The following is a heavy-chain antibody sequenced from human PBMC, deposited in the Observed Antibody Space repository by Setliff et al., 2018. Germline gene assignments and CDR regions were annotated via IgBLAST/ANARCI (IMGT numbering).Heavy chain of an antibody. CDR2: IYYSGST. CDR1: GGSISSHY. V-gene: IGHV4-59*11. CDR3: ARDGDGRGRYFDY. J-gene: IGHJ4*02. D-gene: IGHD4-17*01. Sequence: PSETLSLTCTVSGGSISSHYWSWIRQPPGKGLEWIGSIYYSGSTNYNPSLKSRVTISVDTSKNQFSLKLSSVTAADTAVYYCARDGDGRGRYFDYWGQGTLVTVSS.